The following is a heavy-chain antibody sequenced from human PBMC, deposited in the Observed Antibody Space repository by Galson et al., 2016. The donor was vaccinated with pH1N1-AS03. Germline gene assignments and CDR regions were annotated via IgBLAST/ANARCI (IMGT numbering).Heavy chain of an antibody. V-gene: IGHV1-2*04. Sequence: SVKASCKASGYTFTGFYVNWVRQAPGQGLEWMGWINPNSGVTNYAQKFQAWVTMTRDTSSSTAYMELSGLKSDDTAVYYCARDPRGPCSSSTCPTAYYFGMDVWGQGTTVIVSS. CDR3: ARDPRGPCSSSTCPTAYYFGMDV. D-gene: IGHD2-2*01. J-gene: IGHJ6*02. CDR1: GYTFTGFY. CDR2: INPNSGVT.